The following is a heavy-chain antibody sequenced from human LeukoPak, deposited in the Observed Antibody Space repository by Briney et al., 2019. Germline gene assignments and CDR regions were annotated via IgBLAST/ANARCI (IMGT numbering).Heavy chain of an antibody. Sequence: GGSLRLSCAASGFTFSSYGMHWVRQAPGKGLEWVAVIWYDGSNKYYADSVKGRFTISRDNSKNTLYLQMNSLRAEDTAVYYCAKGSVLMVYAIYYGMDVWGQGTTVTVSS. CDR1: GFTFSSYG. CDR2: IWYDGSNK. J-gene: IGHJ6*02. D-gene: IGHD2-8*01. CDR3: AKGSVLMVYAIYYGMDV. V-gene: IGHV3-30*02.